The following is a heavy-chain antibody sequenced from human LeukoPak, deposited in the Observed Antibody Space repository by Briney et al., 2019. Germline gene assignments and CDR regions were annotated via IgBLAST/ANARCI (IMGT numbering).Heavy chain of an antibody. V-gene: IGHV4-59*01. CDR3: ARELDDAFDI. D-gene: IGHD1-1*01. CDR1: GGSISSYY. J-gene: IGHJ3*02. Sequence: SETLSLTCTVSGGSISSYYWSWIRQPPGKGLEWIGYIYYSGSTNYNPSLKSRVTISIDTSKNQFSQKQSSVTAADTAVYYCARELDDAFDIWGQGTMVTVSS. CDR2: IYYSGST.